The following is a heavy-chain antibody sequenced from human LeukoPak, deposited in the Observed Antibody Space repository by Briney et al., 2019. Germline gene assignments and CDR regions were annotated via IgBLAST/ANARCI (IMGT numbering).Heavy chain of an antibody. V-gene: IGHV5-51*01. CDR2: IYPGDSDT. Sequence: GESLKVACKGSGYFFTTYWIGSLRQMPGKGLEWMGIIYPGDSDTRYSPSFQGQVSISSDKSISTAYLQSNSLEPSDDGMYYCASLVRFGEFDYWGQGTLVTVSS. D-gene: IGHD3-10*01. CDR1: GYFFTTYW. CDR3: ASLVRFGEFDY. J-gene: IGHJ4*02.